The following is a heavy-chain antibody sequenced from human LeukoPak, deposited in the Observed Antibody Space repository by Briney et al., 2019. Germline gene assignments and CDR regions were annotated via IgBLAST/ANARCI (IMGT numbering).Heavy chain of an antibody. D-gene: IGHD3-9*01. J-gene: IGHJ5*02. V-gene: IGHV3-21*01. CDR3: ASLEYYDILTGDNWFDP. Sequence: GGSLRLSCAASGFTFSRYSMNWVRQAPGKGLEWVSSISSGGIYIYYADSVKGRFTISRDNAKNSLYLRMNSLRAEDTAVYYCASLEYYDILTGDNWFDPWSQGTLVTVSS. CDR1: GFTFSRYS. CDR2: ISSGGIYI.